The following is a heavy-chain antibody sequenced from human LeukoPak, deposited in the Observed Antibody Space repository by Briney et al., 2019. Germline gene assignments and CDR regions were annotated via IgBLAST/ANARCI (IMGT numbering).Heavy chain of an antibody. CDR1: GFSFNSYA. D-gene: IGHD3-22*01. Sequence: GGSLRLSCAASGFSFNSYAFHWVRQAPGKGLEWVAVISYDGSKKYYADSVKGRFTISRDNSKNTVYLQMNSLRVEDTAVYYCARDREPYYYDSSGYYQDFDYWGQGTLVTVSS. J-gene: IGHJ4*02. CDR3: ARDREPYYYDSSGYYQDFDY. V-gene: IGHV3-30-3*01. CDR2: ISYDGSKK.